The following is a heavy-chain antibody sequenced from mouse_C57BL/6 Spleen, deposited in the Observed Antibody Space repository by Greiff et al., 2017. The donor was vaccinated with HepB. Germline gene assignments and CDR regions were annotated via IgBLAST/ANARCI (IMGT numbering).Heavy chain of an antibody. J-gene: IGHJ4*01. CDR2: ISSGGSDT. V-gene: IGHV5-6*01. CDR1: GFTFSSYG. Sequence: EVKLMESGGDLVKPGGSLKLSCAASGFTFSSYGMSWVRQTPDKRLEWVATISSGGSDTYYPDSVKGRFTISRDNAKNTLYLQMSSLKSEDTAMYYCALTAQATPYYAMDYWGQGTSVTVSS. D-gene: IGHD3-2*02. CDR3: ALTAQATPYYAMDY.